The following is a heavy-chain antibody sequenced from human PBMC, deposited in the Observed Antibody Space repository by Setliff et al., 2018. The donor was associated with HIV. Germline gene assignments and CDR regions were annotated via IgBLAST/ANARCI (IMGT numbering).Heavy chain of an antibody. CDR3: ARDTAIGWYGESKMSDF. J-gene: IGHJ4*02. D-gene: IGHD3-10*01. Sequence: ASVKVSCKTAGYTFTGHFIHWMRQAPGQGLEWMGWINPNSGATDYAWRFEDRVTMTSDTSIRTVYMELSSPRSDDTAVYYCARDTAIGWYGESKMSDFWGQGTLVTVPQ. CDR1: GYTFTGHF. V-gene: IGHV1-2*02. CDR2: INPNSGAT.